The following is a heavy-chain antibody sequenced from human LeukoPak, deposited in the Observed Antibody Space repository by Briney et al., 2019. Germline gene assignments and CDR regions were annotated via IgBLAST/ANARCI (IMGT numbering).Heavy chain of an antibody. V-gene: IGHV4-34*01. CDR2: INHSGST. CDR3: ARGSDQLLYYYYGMDV. CDR1: GGSFSGYY. J-gene: IGHJ6*02. Sequence: SETLSLTCAVYGGSFSGYYWSWIRQPPGKGLELIGEINHSGSTNYNPSLKSRVTISVDTSKNQFSLKLSSVTAADTAVYYCARGSDQLLYYYYGMDVWGQGTTVTVSS. D-gene: IGHD2-2*01.